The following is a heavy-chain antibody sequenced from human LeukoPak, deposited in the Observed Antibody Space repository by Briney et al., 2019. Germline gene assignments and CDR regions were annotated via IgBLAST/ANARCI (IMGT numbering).Heavy chain of an antibody. J-gene: IGHJ4*02. CDR2: VQDTVSGGTI. CDR1: GLSFANTW. D-gene: IGHD6-19*01. CDR3: ATYRSGWSSSN. Sequence: GGSLRLSCTASGLSFANTWLSWVRQAPGKGLEWVGRVQDTVSGGTIDYAAPVKGRFIVSRDDSKNTLYLQMNSLRSEDSALYYCATYRSGWSSSNWGQGTLVTVSS. V-gene: IGHV3-15*01.